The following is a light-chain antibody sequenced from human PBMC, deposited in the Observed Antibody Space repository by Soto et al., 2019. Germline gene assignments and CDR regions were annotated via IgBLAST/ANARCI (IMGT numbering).Light chain of an antibody. J-gene: IGKJ4*01. V-gene: IGKV3-20*01. CDR3: QQYGSSPLT. CDR1: QSLSSSY. CDR2: GAS. Sequence: IVFTRSPGTLSLSPGARATLSCRASQSLSSSYLAWYQQKPGQAPRLLIYGASSRADGVPDRLSGSGSGTAFTLTISRREPEEFAVYYCQQYGSSPLTFGGGTKVDIK.